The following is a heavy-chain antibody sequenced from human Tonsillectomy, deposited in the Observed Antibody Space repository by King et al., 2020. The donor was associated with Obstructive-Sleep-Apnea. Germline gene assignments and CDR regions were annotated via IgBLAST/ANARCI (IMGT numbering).Heavy chain of an antibody. CDR2: IKQDGSEK. CDR1: GFTFSSYW. J-gene: IGHJ4*02. Sequence: VQLVESGGGLVQPGGSLRLSCAASGFTFSSYWMSWVRQAPGKGLEWVANIKQDGSEKYYVDSVKGRFTISRDNAKNSLYLQMNGLRAEDTAVYYCAGDHRDPQRYDVPPDLDYWGQGTLVTVSS. CDR3: AGDHRDPQRYDVPPDLDY. V-gene: IGHV3-7*01. D-gene: IGHD6-25*01.